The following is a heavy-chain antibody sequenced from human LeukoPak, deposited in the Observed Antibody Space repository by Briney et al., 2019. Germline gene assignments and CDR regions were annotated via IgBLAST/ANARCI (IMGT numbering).Heavy chain of an antibody. CDR3: ARGNSHAFDI. D-gene: IGHD3-10*01. V-gene: IGHV3-74*01. CDR2: ITSDGSTT. CDR1: GFTFSSYW. Sequence: GGSLRLSRAASGFTFSSYWMHWVRQAPGKGLVWVSRITSDGSTTSYADSVKGRFTISRDNAKNTLYLQMNSLRVEDTAVYYCARGNSHAFDIWGQGTMVIVSS. J-gene: IGHJ3*02.